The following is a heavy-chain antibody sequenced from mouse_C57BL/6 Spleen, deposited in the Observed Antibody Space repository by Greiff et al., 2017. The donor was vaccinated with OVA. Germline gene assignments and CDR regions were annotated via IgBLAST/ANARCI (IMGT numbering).Heavy chain of an antibody. CDR2: ILGDGRT. V-gene: IGHV2-3*01. CDR3: AKTGLYYFDY. D-gene: IGHD3-3*01. Sequence: VMLVESGPGLVAPSQSLSITCTVSGFSFTSYGVSWVRPPPGQGLEWLGLILGDGRTNSHPALISRLSISKDNSKSQVFLKLNSLQTDDTATCYCAKTGLYYFDYWGQGTTLTVSS. CDR1: GFSFTSYG. J-gene: IGHJ2*01.